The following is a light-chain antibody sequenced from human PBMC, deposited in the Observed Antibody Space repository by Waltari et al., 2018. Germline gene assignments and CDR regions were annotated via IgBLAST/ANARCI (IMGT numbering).Light chain of an antibody. CDR3: QQYNNRRT. J-gene: IGKJ1*01. CDR1: QSVGTD. Sequence: EIVITQSPVTLSVSPGERATLSCRASQSVGTDLAWYQQKPGQAPRLLIYGASTRVTGIPARFSGSGSGTQFTLTISSLQSEDFAVYHCQQYNNRRTFGQGTKVEI. V-gene: IGKV3-15*01. CDR2: GAS.